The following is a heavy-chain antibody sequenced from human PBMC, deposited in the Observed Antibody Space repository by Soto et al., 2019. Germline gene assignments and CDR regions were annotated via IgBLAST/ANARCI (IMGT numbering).Heavy chain of an antibody. V-gene: IGHV3-21*01. CDR2: ISSSSSYI. J-gene: IGHJ5*02. Sequence: LRLSCAASGFTFSSYSMNWVRQAPGKGLEWVSSISSSSSYIYYADSVKGRFTISRDNAKNSLYLQMNSLRAEDTAVYYCARGYCSSTSCYKANWFDPWGQGTLVTVSS. CDR1: GFTFSSYS. CDR3: ARGYCSSTSCYKANWFDP. D-gene: IGHD2-2*01.